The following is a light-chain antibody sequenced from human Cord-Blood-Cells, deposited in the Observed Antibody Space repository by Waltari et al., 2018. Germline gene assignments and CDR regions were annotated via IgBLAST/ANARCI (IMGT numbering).Light chain of an antibody. CDR3: SSYTSSSTVV. V-gene: IGLV2-14*01. CDR1: SSDVGGYNY. Sequence: QPASVSGSPGQSITISCTGTSSDVGGYNYVSWYQQHPGKAPKLMIYDVSNRPSGVSNRFSGSKSGNTTSLTISGLQAEDEDDYYCSSYTSSSTVVFGGGTKLTVL. J-gene: IGLJ2*01. CDR2: DVS.